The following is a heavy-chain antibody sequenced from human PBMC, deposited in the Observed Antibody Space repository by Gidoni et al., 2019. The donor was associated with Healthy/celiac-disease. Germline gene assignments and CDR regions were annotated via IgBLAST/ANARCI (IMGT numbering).Heavy chain of an antibody. J-gene: IGHJ3*02. V-gene: IGHV1-18*01. D-gene: IGHD3-3*01. CDR1: GYTFTSYG. CDR2: ISAYNGNT. CDR3: ARDHSQENHDFWSGPDAFDI. Sequence: QVQLVQSGAEVKKPGASVKVSCKASGYTFTSYGISWVRQAPGQGLEWMGWISAYNGNTNYAQKLQGRVTMTTDTSTSTAYMELRSLRSDDTAVYYCARDHSQENHDFWSGPDAFDIWGQGTMVTVSS.